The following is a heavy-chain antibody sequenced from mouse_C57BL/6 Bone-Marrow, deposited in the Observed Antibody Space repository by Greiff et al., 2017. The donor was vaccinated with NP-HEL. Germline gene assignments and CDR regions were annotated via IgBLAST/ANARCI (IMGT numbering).Heavy chain of an antibody. CDR3: ARHGVYYYGSRGYFDY. V-gene: IGHV1-64*01. Sequence: VQLQQPGAELVKPGASVKLSCKASGYTFTSYWMHWVKQRPGQGLEWIGMIHPNSGSTNYNEKFKSKATLTVDKSSSTAYMQLSSLTSEDSAVYYCARHGVYYYGSRGYFDYWGQDTTLTVSS. CDR1: GYTFTSYW. CDR2: IHPNSGST. D-gene: IGHD1-1*01. J-gene: IGHJ2*01.